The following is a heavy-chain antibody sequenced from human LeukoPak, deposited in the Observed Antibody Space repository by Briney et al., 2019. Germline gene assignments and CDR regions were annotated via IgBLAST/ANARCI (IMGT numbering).Heavy chain of an antibody. Sequence: GGSLRLSCAASGFTFSSYSMNWVRQAPGKGLEWVSSISSSTTYISYADSVKGRFTVSRDNAKNSLYLQMNSLRAEDTAVYYCARGAAGYVGASSFDYWGQGTLVTVSS. V-gene: IGHV3-21*01. CDR3: ARGAAGYVGASSFDY. D-gene: IGHD1-26*01. J-gene: IGHJ4*02. CDR1: GFTFSSYS. CDR2: ISSSTTYI.